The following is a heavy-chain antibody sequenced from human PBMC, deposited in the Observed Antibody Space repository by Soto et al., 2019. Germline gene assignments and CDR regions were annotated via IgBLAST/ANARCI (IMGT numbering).Heavy chain of an antibody. J-gene: IGHJ6*02. CDR3: ARERSVGYCITTTCPKPVYHYAMDV. Sequence: SVKVDCKASGGAFTNYAVSWVRQAPGQGLEWMGGIIPIFGTPDYAQKFQGRVTITADESTRTASMELSSLRSDDTAVYYCARERSVGYCITTTCPKPVYHYAMDVWAQGTTVTVSS. CDR2: IIPIFGTP. V-gene: IGHV1-69*13. D-gene: IGHD2-2*01. CDR1: GGAFTNYA.